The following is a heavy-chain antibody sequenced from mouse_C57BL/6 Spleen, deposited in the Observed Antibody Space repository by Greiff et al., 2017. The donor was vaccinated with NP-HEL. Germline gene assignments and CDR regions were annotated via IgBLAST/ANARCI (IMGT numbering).Heavy chain of an antibody. CDR2: IDPSDSYT. D-gene: IGHD2-13*01. CDR1: GYTFTSYW. V-gene: IGHV1-50*01. Sequence: QVQLQQPGAELVKPGASVKLSCKASGYTFTSYWMQWVKQRPGQGLEWIGEIDPSDSYTNYNQKFKGKATLTVDTSSSTAYMQLSSLTSEDSAVYYCARRGLWYAYWGQGTLVTVSA. J-gene: IGHJ3*01. CDR3: ARRGLWYAY.